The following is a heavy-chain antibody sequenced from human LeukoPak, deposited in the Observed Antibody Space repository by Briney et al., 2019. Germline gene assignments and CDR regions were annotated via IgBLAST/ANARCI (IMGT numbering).Heavy chain of an antibody. D-gene: IGHD6-19*01. Sequence: PSETLSLTCTVSGGSISSYYWSWIRQPAGKGLEWIGRIYTSGSTNYNPSLKSRVTMSVDTSTNQFSLKLNSVTATDTALYYCARVVTAAGLDLWGRGILVTISS. J-gene: IGHJ5*02. CDR3: ARVVTAAGLDL. V-gene: IGHV4-4*07. CDR1: GGSISSYY. CDR2: IYTSGST.